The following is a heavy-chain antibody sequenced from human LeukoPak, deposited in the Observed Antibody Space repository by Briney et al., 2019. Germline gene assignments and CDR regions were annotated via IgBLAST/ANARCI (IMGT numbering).Heavy chain of an antibody. CDR2: INWKGGST. Sequence: GGSLRLSCAASGFRFDDYGMSWVRHAPGKGLEWVSGINWKGGSTGYADSVMGRFTISRDNAKNSLYLQMNSLRVEDTALYYCARDARPLYSNYYYSEYFQKWGQGTLVTVSS. CDR1: GFRFDDYG. CDR3: ARDARPLYSNYYYSEYFQK. D-gene: IGHD6-13*01. V-gene: IGHV3-20*04. J-gene: IGHJ1*01.